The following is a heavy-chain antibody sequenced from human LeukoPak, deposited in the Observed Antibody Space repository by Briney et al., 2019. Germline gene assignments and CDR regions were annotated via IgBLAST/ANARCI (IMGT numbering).Heavy chain of an antibody. J-gene: IGHJ4*02. D-gene: IGHD3-9*01. Sequence: ASVKVSCKVSGYTLTELSMHWVRQAPGKGLEWMGGFDPEDGETIYAQKFQGRVTMTEDTSTDTAYMELSSLRSEDTAVYYCATVNDILTGYTFDYWGQGNLVTVSS. CDR2: FDPEDGET. V-gene: IGHV1-24*01. CDR1: GYTLTELS. CDR3: ATVNDILTGYTFDY.